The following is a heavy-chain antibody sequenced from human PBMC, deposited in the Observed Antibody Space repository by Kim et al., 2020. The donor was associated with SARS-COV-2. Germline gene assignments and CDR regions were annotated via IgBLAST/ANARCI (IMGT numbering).Heavy chain of an antibody. CDR2: GSTI. D-gene: IGHD6-19*01. Sequence: GSTIYYADSVKGRFTISRDNAKNSLYLQMNSLRAEDTAVYYCARGGAVAPWGQGTLVTVSS. J-gene: IGHJ5*02. V-gene: IGHV3-11*04. CDR3: ARGGAVAP.